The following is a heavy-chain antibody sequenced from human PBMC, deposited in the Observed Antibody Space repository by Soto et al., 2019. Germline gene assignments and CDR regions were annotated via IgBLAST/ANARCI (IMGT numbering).Heavy chain of an antibody. V-gene: IGHV3-66*01. J-gene: IGHJ4*02. CDR1: GFTVSSNY. CDR3: AREGVSGDRSYYFDY. Sequence: GGSLRLSCAASGFTVSSNYMSWVRQAPGKGLEWVSVIYSGGSTYYADSVKGRFTISRHNSKNTLYLQMNSLRAEDTAVYYCAREGVSGDRSYYFDYWGQGTLVTVSS. CDR2: IYSGGST. D-gene: IGHD7-27*01.